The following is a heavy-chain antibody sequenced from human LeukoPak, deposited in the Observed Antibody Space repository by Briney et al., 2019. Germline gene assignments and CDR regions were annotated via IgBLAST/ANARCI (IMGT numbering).Heavy chain of an antibody. Sequence: ASVKVSCKASGGTFSSYAISWVRQAPGQGLEWMGGIIPIFGTANYAQKFQGRVTITADESTSTAYMELSSLRSEDTAVYYCARDTSFGAAGTFDAFDIWGQGTMVTVSS. CDR1: GGTFSSYA. CDR2: IIPIFGTA. CDR3: ARDTSFGAAGTFDAFDI. J-gene: IGHJ3*02. V-gene: IGHV1-69*13. D-gene: IGHD6-13*01.